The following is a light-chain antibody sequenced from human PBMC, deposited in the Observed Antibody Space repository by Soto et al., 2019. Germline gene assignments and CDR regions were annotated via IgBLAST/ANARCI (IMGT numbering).Light chain of an antibody. CDR3: QQYGSSPRGT. CDR2: GAS. CDR1: QSVSSSY. V-gene: IGKV3-20*01. Sequence: EIVLTQSPGTLSLSPGDRATLSCRASQSVSSSYLAWYQQKPGQPPRLLIYGASSRATGIPDRFSGSGSGTDFTLTSSRLEPEDFAVYYCQQYGSSPRGTFGQGTKVEIK. J-gene: IGKJ1*01.